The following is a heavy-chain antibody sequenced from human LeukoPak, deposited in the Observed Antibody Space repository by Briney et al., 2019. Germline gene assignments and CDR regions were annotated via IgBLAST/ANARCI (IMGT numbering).Heavy chain of an antibody. V-gene: IGHV4-39*01. CDR2: IYYSGST. CDR3: ARRGDYVNYNYYYMDV. Sequence: SETLSLTCTVSGGSISSSSYYWGWIRQPPGKGLEWIGSIYYSGSTYYNPSLKSRVTISVDTSKNQFSLKLSSVTAADTAVYYCARRGDYVNYNYYYMDVWGKGTAVTVSS. J-gene: IGHJ6*03. CDR1: GGSISSSSYY. D-gene: IGHD4-17*01.